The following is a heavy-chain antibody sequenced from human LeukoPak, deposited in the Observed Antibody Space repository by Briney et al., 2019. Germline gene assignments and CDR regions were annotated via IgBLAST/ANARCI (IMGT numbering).Heavy chain of an antibody. V-gene: IGHV3-23*01. CDR3: AKMTTGRNWFDP. CDR1: GFTFSSYV. D-gene: IGHD3-9*01. Sequence: GGSLRLSCAVSGFTFSSYVMSWVRQAPGKGLEWVSAISSSGNSTYYADSLKGRFTISRDNSKNSLYLQMNSLRAEDTAVYYCAKMTTGRNWFDPWGQGTLVTVSS. J-gene: IGHJ5*02. CDR2: ISSSGNST.